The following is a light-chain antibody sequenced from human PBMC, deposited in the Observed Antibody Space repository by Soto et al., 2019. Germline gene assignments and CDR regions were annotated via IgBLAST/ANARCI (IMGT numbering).Light chain of an antibody. V-gene: IGKV1-5*03. CDR1: ESIVSW. Sequence: DIQMTQSPPTLSASIGDRVAITCRASESIVSWLAWYQHKPGKAPRLLIYKASYLKSGVPSRFSGSKSGTEFTLTISSLQPDDFGTYHCQQYHRYPVTFGQGTKLEIK. CDR3: QQYHRYPVT. CDR2: KAS. J-gene: IGKJ2*01.